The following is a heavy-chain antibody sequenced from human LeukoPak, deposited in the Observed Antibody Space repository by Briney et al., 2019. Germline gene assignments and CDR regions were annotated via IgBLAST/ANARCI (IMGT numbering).Heavy chain of an antibody. Sequence: ASVKVSCKASGYTFTGYYMHWVRQAPGQGLEWMGWINPNSGGTNYAQKFQGRVTMTRDTSISTAYMEPSRLRSDDTAVYYCARDRRIVVVTAIRWFDPWGQGTLVTVSS. CDR3: ARDRRIVVVTAIRWFDP. CDR2: INPNSGGT. CDR1: GYTFTGYY. V-gene: IGHV1-2*02. J-gene: IGHJ5*02. D-gene: IGHD2-21*02.